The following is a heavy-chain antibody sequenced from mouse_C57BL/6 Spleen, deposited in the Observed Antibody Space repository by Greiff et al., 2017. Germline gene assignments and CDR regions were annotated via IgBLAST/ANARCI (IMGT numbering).Heavy chain of an antibody. J-gene: IGHJ3*01. V-gene: IGHV1-53*01. CDR1: GYTFTSYW. D-gene: IGHD2-10*02. Sequence: QVQLQQSGTELVKPGASVKLSCKASGYTFTSYWMHWVKQRPGQGLEWIGNINPSNGGTNYNEKFKSKATLSVDKSSNTDYMQLSSLTSEDSAVYYCAKTGYGNLFAYWGQGTLVTVSA. CDR2: INPSNGGT. CDR3: AKTGYGNLFAY.